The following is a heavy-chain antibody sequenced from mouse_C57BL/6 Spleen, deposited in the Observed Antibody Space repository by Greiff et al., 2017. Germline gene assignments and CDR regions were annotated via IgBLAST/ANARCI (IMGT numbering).Heavy chain of an antibody. D-gene: IGHD2-3*01. CDR1: GYSITSGYY. CDR3: ARGEDGFDY. CDR2: ISYDGSN. V-gene: IGHV3-6*01. J-gene: IGHJ2*01. Sequence: DVQLQESGPGLVKPSQSLSLTCSVTGYSITSGYYWNWIRQFPGNKLEWMGYISYDGSNNYNPSLKNRISITRDTSKNQFFLKLNSVTTEDTATYYCARGEDGFDYWGQGTTLTVSS.